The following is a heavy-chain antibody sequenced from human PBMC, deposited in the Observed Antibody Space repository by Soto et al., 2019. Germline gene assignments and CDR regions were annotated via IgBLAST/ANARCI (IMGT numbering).Heavy chain of an antibody. CDR1: GGSISSSSYY. Sequence: QLQLQESGPGLVKPSETLSLTCTVSGGSISSSSYYWGWIRQPPGKGLEWIGRIYYSGSTYYNPSPKSRVTISVDTSKNQFSLTLSSVTAADSAVYYCARLVYDSSGYRPVWGQGTLVTVSS. J-gene: IGHJ4*02. CDR3: ARLVYDSSGYRPV. CDR2: IYYSGST. D-gene: IGHD3-22*01. V-gene: IGHV4-39*01.